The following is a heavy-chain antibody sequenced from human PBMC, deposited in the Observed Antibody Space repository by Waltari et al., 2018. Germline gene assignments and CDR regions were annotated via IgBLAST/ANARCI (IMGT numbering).Heavy chain of an antibody. V-gene: IGHV3-53*02. CDR3: ATLGAYLGAFEV. J-gene: IGHJ3*01. Sequence: EVPLVETGGALIHPGGSLRLSCAASEFIVRNNYMAWVRQAPGKGLEWVSVIYAGGGSDSADSVRGRFTISRDNSKNTLYLEMNALRPDDTAVYYCATLGAYLGAFEVWGRGTMVTVSS. D-gene: IGHD3-16*01. CDR1: EFIVRNNY. CDR2: IYAGGGS.